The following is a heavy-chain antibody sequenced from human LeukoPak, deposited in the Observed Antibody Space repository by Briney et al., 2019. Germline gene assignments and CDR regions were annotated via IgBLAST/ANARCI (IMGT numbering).Heavy chain of an antibody. D-gene: IGHD2-15*01. CDR3: ARDRGVDYCSGGSCSHYYYYMDV. CDR2: INPNSGGT. Sequence: ASVNVSCKSSGYTFTGYYMHWVRQAPGQGLEWMGWINPNSGGTNYSQKFQGRVTMPRDTSISTAYMELSRLRSDDTAVYYCARDRGVDYCSGGSCSHYYYYMDVWGKGTTVTISS. CDR1: GYTFTGYY. V-gene: IGHV1-2*02. J-gene: IGHJ6*03.